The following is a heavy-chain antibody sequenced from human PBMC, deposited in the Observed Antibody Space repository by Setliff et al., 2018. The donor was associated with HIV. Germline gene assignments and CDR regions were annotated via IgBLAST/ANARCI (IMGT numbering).Heavy chain of an antibody. CDR2: IIPILGIA. D-gene: IGHD4-17*01. CDR3: ARDMTTPFDY. J-gene: IGHJ4*02. CDR1: GDTFSTYV. Sequence: SVKVSCKSSGDTFSTYVFTWVRQAPGQGLEWMGGIIPILGIANYAQKFQGRVTITADESTSTAYMELRSLRSDDTAVYYCARDMTTPFDYWGQGTLVTVSS. V-gene: IGHV1-69*10.